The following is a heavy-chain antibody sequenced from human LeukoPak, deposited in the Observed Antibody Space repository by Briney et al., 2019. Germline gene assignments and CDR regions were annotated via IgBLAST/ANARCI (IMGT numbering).Heavy chain of an antibody. J-gene: IGHJ5*02. V-gene: IGHV7-4-1*02. CDR1: GYTFTSYA. D-gene: IGHD2-2*01. CDR3: ARGGPSGSSTSLLNWFDP. Sequence: ASVKVSCKASGYTFTSYAMNWVRQAPGQGLEWMGWINTNTGNPTYAQGFTGRFVFSLDTSVSTAYLQISSLKAEDTAVYYCARGGPSGSSTSLLNWFDPWGQGTLVTVSS. CDR2: INTNTGNP.